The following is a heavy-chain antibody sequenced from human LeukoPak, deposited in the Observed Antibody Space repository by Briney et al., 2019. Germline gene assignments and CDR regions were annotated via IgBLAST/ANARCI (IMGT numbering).Heavy chain of an antibody. V-gene: IGHV7-4-1*02. Sequence: ASVKVSCKASGYTFTSYAMNWVRQAPGQGLEWMGWINTNTGNPTYAQGFTGRFVFSLDTSVSTAYLQISGLKAEDTAVYYCARPMYYYDSSGYRHGMDVWGQGTTVTVSS. CDR3: ARPMYYYDSSGYRHGMDV. J-gene: IGHJ6*02. CDR2: INTNTGNP. D-gene: IGHD3-22*01. CDR1: GYTFTSYA.